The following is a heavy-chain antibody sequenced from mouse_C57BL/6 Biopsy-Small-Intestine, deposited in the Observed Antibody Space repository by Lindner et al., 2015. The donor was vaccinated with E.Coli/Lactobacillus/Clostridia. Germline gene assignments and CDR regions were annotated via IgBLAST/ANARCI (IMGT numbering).Heavy chain of an antibody. J-gene: IGHJ2*01. CDR1: GYTFTSYG. CDR2: IYPRTGNT. Sequence: VQLQESGAELARPGASVKLSCKASGYTFTSYGISWVKQRTGQGLEWIGEIYPRTGNTYYNEKFKGKAALTADKSSSTAYMELRSLTSEDSAVYFCARWNDGYYGDHWGQGTTLTVSS. CDR3: ARWNDGYYGDH. D-gene: IGHD2-3*01. V-gene: IGHV1-81*01.